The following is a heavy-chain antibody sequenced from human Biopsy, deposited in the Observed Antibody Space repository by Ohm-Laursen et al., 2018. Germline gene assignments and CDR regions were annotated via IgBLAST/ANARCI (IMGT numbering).Heavy chain of an antibody. Sequence: GTLSLTCTVSGDSISSYYWSWIRQPPGKGLQWIGYVYYTGSTAYNPSLKSRVTMSAHTSTNQFSLKLTSVTAADTAVYYCARDKITYCTSTSCDYFGMDVWGQGTTVTVSS. V-gene: IGHV4-59*01. CDR1: GDSISSYY. D-gene: IGHD2-2*01. CDR3: ARDKITYCTSTSCDYFGMDV. CDR2: VYYTGST. J-gene: IGHJ6*02.